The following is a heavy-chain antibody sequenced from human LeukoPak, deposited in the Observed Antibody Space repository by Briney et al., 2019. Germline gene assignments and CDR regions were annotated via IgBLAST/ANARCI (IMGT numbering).Heavy chain of an antibody. CDR1: GFTFSSYA. CDR2: ISYDGSNK. Sequence: GRSLRLSCAASGFTFSSYAMHWVRQAPGKGLEWVAVISYDGSNKYYADSVKGRFTISRDNSKNTLYLQMNSLRAEDTVVYYCASSNYYDSSGYDYWGQGTLVTVSS. V-gene: IGHV3-30-3*01. CDR3: ASSNYYDSSGYDY. D-gene: IGHD3-22*01. J-gene: IGHJ4*02.